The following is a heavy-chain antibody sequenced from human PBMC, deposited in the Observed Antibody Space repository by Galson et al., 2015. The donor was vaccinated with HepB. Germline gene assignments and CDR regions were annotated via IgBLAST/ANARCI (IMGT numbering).Heavy chain of an antibody. CDR1: GYSFPIYW. V-gene: IGHV5-10-1*01. CDR3: VKSKEDCSSGVCNYYHYGMDV. J-gene: IGHJ6*02. CDR2: IHLTDFYT. D-gene: IGHD2-2*01. Sequence: SGAEVKKPGESLRISCKGSGYSFPIYWINWVRQMPGKGLEWMGRIHLTDFYTNYSPSFEGHVTISVDKSTRTAYLQWSSLKASDTAMYYCVKSKEDCSSGVCNYYHYGMDVWGQGTTVTVS.